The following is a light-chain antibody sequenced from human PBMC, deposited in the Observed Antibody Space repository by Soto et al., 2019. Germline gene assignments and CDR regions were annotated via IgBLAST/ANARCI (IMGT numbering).Light chain of an antibody. V-gene: IGKV1-6*01. CDR3: LQDYNYPLT. Sequence: AIQMTQSPSSLSASVGDRDTFTCRASQEIRDDLGWYQQKPGKAPKLLISAASSLQSGVPSRFSGSGSGTYFSLTISSLQPEDFPTYYCLQDYNYPLTFGGGTTVEIK. CDR2: AAS. CDR1: QEIRDD. J-gene: IGKJ4*01.